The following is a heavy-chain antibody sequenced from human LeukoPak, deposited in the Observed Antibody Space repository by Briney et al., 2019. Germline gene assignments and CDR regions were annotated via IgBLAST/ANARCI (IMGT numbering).Heavy chain of an antibody. CDR3: AKYDSQYYFDY. J-gene: IGHJ4*02. CDR1: GFTFSSYG. Sequence: GGSLRLSCAASGFTFSSYGMHWVRQAPGKGLEWVAFIRCVGSNKYYADSVKGRFTISRDNSKNTLYLQMNSLRAEDTAVYYCAKYDSQYYFDYWGQGTLVTVSS. CDR2: IRCVGSNK. D-gene: IGHD1-1*01. V-gene: IGHV3-30*02.